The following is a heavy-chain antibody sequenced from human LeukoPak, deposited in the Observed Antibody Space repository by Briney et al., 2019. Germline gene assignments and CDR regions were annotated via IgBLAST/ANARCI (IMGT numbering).Heavy chain of an antibody. CDR1: GFTFSSYA. D-gene: IGHD5-12*01. J-gene: IGHJ4*02. CDR3: AKHLGYSDSYFDY. V-gene: IGHV3-23*01. Sequence: PGGSLRLSCAASGFTFSSYAMGWVRQAPGKGLNWVSTISGGGGSTYFADSVKGRFTISRDNSKNTLYLQMNSLRAEDTAVYYCAKHLGYSDSYFDYWGQGTLVPVSS. CDR2: ISGGGGST.